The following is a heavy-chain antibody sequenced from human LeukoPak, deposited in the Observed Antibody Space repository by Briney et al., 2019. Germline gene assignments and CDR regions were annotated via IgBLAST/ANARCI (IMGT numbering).Heavy chain of an antibody. CDR1: GGFISSYY. CDR3: ARATYDSREKGGYYYYYMDV. Sequence: SETLFLICSVSGGFISSYYWIWIRQHPGKGLEGMGYIYYSGSTNYNSALTRQVSISVDTSKNQFSLKLSSVTAADTAVYYCARATYDSREKGGYYYYYMDVWGKGTTVTISS. J-gene: IGHJ6*03. CDR2: IYYSGST. V-gene: IGHV4-59*01. D-gene: IGHD3-22*01.